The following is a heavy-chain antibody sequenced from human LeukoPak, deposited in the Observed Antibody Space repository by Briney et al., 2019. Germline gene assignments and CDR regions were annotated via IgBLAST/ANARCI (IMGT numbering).Heavy chain of an antibody. D-gene: IGHD6-13*01. V-gene: IGHV3-48*01. CDR1: GFTFSSYS. CDR2: ISSSSSTI. J-gene: IGHJ4*02. CDR3: AKDFITAAGTEGY. Sequence: GGSLRLSCAASGFTFSSYSMNWVRQAPGKGLEWVSYISSSSSTIYYADSVKGRFTISRDNSKNTLYLQMNSLRAEDTAVYYCAKDFITAAGTEGYWGQGTLVTVSS.